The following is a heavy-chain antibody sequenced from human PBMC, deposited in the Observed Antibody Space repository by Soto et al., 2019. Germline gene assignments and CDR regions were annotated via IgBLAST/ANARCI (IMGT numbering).Heavy chain of an antibody. V-gene: IGHV4-34*01. Sequence: SETLSLTCAVYGGSFSGYYWSWIRQPPGKGLEWIGEINHSGSTNYNPSLKSRVTISVDTSKNQFSQKLSSVTAADTAVYYCARLTAPISSSGNYYMDVWGKGTTVTVSS. CDR1: GGSFSGYY. CDR3: ARLTAPISSSGNYYMDV. J-gene: IGHJ6*03. CDR2: INHSGST. D-gene: IGHD6-6*01.